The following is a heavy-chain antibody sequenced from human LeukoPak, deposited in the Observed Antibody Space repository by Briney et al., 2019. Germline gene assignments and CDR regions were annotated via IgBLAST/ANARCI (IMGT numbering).Heavy chain of an antibody. J-gene: IGHJ6*03. CDR3: AKAAAAGPSTFYMDV. Sequence: PGGSLRLSCAASGFTFSSYGMHWVRQAPGKGLEWVAVIWYDGSNKYYADSVKGRFTISRDNSKNTLYLQMNSLRAEDTAVYYCAKAAAAGPSTFYMDVWGKGTTVTVSS. CDR1: GFTFSSYG. CDR2: IWYDGSNK. D-gene: IGHD6-13*01. V-gene: IGHV3-33*06.